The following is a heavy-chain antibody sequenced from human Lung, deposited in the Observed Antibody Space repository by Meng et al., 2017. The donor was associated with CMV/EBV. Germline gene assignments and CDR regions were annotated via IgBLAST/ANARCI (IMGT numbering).Heavy chain of an antibody. V-gene: IGHV1-3*01. CDR1: GYTLTGYA. Sequence: AEVKKPGASVKVSCKASGYTLTGYAMHWVRQAPGQRLEWMGWINAGNGNTKYSQRFQGRVTITRDTSASTAYMELSSLRSEDTTVYYCARAGYDSSGYYPQPFDYWGQGTLVTVSS. CDR3: ARAGYDSSGYYPQPFDY. J-gene: IGHJ4*02. D-gene: IGHD3-22*01. CDR2: INAGNGNT.